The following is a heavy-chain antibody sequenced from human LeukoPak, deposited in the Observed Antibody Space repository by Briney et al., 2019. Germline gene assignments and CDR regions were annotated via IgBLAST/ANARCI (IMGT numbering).Heavy chain of an antibody. CDR1: GFTLNSYG. V-gene: IGHV3-23*01. CDR3: AKKNLGYCSSASCYSDY. Sequence: GGSLRLSCAASGFTLNSYGMSWVRQAPGKGLEWVSAISGSGGSTYYADSVKGRFTISRDISKNTLYLQMNSLRAEDTAVYSCAKKNLGYCSSASCYSDYWGQGTLVTVSS. D-gene: IGHD2-2*01. CDR2: ISGSGGST. J-gene: IGHJ4*02.